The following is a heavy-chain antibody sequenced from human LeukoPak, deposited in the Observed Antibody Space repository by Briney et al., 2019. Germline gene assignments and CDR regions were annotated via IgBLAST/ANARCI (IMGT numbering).Heavy chain of an antibody. Sequence: GGSLRLSCAASGFTFSNYAMNWVRQAPGKGLEWVSYISSSSSYTNYADSVKGRFTISRDNAKNSLYLQMNSLRAEDTAVYYCARVGGTATIPLNWGQGTLVTVSS. CDR2: ISSSSSYT. D-gene: IGHD5-24*01. CDR3: ARVGGTATIPLN. J-gene: IGHJ4*02. V-gene: IGHV3-11*05. CDR1: GFTFSNYA.